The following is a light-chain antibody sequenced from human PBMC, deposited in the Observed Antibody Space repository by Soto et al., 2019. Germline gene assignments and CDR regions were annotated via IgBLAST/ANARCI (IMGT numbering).Light chain of an antibody. J-gene: IGLJ1*01. Sequence: SYELTQPPSVSVSPGQTASITCSGDKLGDKYACWYQQKPGQSPVLVIYQDDKRPSGIPERFSGSSSGNTATLTISGTQASDEADYYCQAWASSTFVFGPGTKLTVL. CDR2: QDD. V-gene: IGLV3-1*01. CDR1: KLGDKY. CDR3: QAWASSTFV.